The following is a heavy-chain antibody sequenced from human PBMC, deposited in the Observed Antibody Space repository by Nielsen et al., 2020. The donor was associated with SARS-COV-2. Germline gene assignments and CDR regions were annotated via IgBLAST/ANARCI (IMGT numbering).Heavy chain of an antibody. V-gene: IGHV3-23*01. CDR1: GFTFSSYA. J-gene: IGHJ4*02. Sequence: GESLKISCAASGFTFSSYAMSWVRQAPGKGLEWVSAISGSGGSTYYADSVKGRFTISRDNSKNTLYLQMNSLRAEDTAVYYCARLYSGSGGYFDYWGQGTLVTVSS. CDR2: ISGSGGST. CDR3: ARLYSGSGGYFDY. D-gene: IGHD1-26*01.